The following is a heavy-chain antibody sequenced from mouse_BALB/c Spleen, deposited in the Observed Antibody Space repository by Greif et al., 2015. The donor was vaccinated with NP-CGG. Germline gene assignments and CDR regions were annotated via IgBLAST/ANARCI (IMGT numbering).Heavy chain of an antibody. CDR3: TRESDDPYYAMDY. V-gene: IGHV5-6-4*01. D-gene: IGHD2-3*01. J-gene: IGHJ4*01. Sequence: EVKLVDSGGGLVKPGGSLKLSCAASGFTFSSYTMSWVRQTPEKRLEWVATISSGGSYTYYPDSVKGRFTISRDNAKNTLYLQMSSLKSEDTAMYYCTRESDDPYYAMDYWGQGTSVTVSS. CDR1: GFTFSSYT. CDR2: ISSGGSYT.